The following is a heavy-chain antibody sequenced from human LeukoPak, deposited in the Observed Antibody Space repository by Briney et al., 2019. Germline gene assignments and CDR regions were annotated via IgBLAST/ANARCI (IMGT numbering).Heavy chain of an antibody. CDR1: GFSFSSYA. D-gene: IGHD3-22*01. J-gene: IGHJ5*02. CDR3: ARGRAYYYDSSSNWFDP. Sequence: GGSLRLSCAASGFSFSSYAMHWVRQAPGKGLEWVAVISYDGSNKYYADSVKGRFIISRDNAKNSLYLQMNSLRAEDTAVYFCARGRAYYYDSSSNWFDPWGQGTLVTVSS. V-gene: IGHV3-30*04. CDR2: ISYDGSNK.